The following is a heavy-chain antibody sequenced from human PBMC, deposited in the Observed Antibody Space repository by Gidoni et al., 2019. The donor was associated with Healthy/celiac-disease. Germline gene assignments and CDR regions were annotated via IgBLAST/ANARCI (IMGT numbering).Heavy chain of an antibody. CDR3: ARDPYYGSGDYYDYGMDV. V-gene: IGHV3-33*01. J-gene: IGHJ6*02. CDR1: GFPFSSYG. D-gene: IGHD3-10*01. CDR2: IWYDGSNK. Sequence: QVQLVEYGGGVVQPGRSLRLSCAASGFPFSSYGMHWVRQAPGKGLAWVAVIWYDGSNKSYADSVQGRFTISRDNSKNTLDLQMNSLRAEDTAVYYCARDPYYGSGDYYDYGMDVWGQGTTVTVSS.